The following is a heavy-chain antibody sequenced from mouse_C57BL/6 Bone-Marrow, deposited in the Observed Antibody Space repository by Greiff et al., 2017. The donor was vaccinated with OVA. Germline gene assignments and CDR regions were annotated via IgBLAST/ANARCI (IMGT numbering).Heavy chain of an antibody. CDR3: AREGQLRLPFFAY. J-gene: IGHJ3*01. CDR1: GYTFTSYW. CDR2: IDPSDSYT. V-gene: IGHV1-69*01. D-gene: IGHD3-2*02. Sequence: QVQLQQSGAELVMPGASVKLSCKASGYTFTSYWMHWVKQRPGQGLEWIGEIDPSDSYTNYNQKFKGKSTLTVDKSSSTAYMQLSSLTSEDSAVYYCAREGQLRLPFFAYWGQGTLVTVSA.